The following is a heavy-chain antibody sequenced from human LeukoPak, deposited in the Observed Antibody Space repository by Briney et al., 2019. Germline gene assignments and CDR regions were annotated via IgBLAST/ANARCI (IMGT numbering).Heavy chain of an antibody. Sequence: SETLSLTCGVSGVSFDDYYWSWVRQTPGKGLEWLGEINHSGYTNDSPSLKSRVTLSIDTSRKQFSLNLRSVTAADTAVYYCARHLKADMVQAHFDYWGQGTLVTVSS. CDR2: INHSGYT. CDR3: ARHLKADMVQAHFDY. V-gene: IGHV4-34*01. J-gene: IGHJ4*02. D-gene: IGHD5-18*01. CDR1: GVSFDDYY.